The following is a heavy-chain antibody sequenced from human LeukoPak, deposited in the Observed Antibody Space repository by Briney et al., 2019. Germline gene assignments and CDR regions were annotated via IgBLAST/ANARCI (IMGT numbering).Heavy chain of an antibody. V-gene: IGHV1-69*04. CDR3: ARAMDTVVSDY. J-gene: IGHJ4*02. D-gene: IGHD4-23*01. Sequence: GASVKVSCKASGGTFSSYAISWVRQAPGQGLEWMGRIIPILGIANYAQKFQGRVTITADKSTSTAYMELSSLRSEDTAVYYCARAMDTVVSDYWGQGTLVTVSS. CDR1: GGTFSSYA. CDR2: IIPILGIA.